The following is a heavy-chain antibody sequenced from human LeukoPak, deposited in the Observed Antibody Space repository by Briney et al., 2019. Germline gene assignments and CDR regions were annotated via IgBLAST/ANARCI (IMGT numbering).Heavy chain of an antibody. Sequence: PGGSLTLSCTVSGFTFSSYAKIWVRHSPGKGREWVSPISGSDCGTYYADSVKGRFTISRENPKNTLYPQMQSLRAEDTAVYYCAMEGGDLYDYYMDVWGKGTTVTVSS. CDR3: AMEGGDLYDYYMDV. CDR2: ISGSDCGT. J-gene: IGHJ6*03. V-gene: IGHV3-23*01. D-gene: IGHD3-16*01. CDR1: GFTFSSYA.